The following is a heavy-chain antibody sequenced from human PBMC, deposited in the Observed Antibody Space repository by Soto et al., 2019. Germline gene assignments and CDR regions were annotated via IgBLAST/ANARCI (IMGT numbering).Heavy chain of an antibody. V-gene: IGHV3-30*18. J-gene: IGHJ6*02. CDR2: ISYDGSNK. CDR3: AKDSSTTYYYYGMDV. CDR1: GFTFSSYG. D-gene: IGHD2-2*01. Sequence: PGGSLRLSCAASGFTFSSYGMHWVRQAPGKGLGWVAVISYDGSNKYYADSVKGRFTISRDNSKNTLYLQMNSLRAEDTAVYYCAKDSSTTYYYYGMDVWGQGTTVTVSS.